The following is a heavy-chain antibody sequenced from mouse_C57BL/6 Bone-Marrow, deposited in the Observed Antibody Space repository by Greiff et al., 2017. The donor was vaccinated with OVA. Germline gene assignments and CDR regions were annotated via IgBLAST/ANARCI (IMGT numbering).Heavy chain of an antibody. D-gene: IGHD1-1*01. CDR3: ARREGYYYGSSYSWFAY. Sequence: VQLQQSGPELVKPGASVKIPCKASGYTFTDYNMDWVKQSHGKSLEWIGDINPNNGGTIYNQKFKGKATLTVDKSSSTAYMELRSLTSEDTAVYYCARREGYYYGSSYSWFAYWGQGTLVTVSA. CDR2: INPNNGGT. V-gene: IGHV1-18*01. J-gene: IGHJ3*01. CDR1: GYTFTDYN.